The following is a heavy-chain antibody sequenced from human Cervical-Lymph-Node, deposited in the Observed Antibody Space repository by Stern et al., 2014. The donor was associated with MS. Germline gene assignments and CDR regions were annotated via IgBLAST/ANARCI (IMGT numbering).Heavy chain of an antibody. CDR1: GFSFSRYS. V-gene: IGHV3-33*01. J-gene: IGHJ4*02. CDR3: ASAYSSSHYYFDY. D-gene: IGHD6-13*01. CDR2: IWYDGSKP. Sequence: QVQLVESGGGVVQPGRSLRLSCAASGFSFSRYSMHWVRQAPGKGLAWVAVIWYDGSKPYYADSVTGRFTISRDNFKNTLYLQMNSLRAEDTAVYYCASAYSSSHYYFDYWGQGTLVTVSS.